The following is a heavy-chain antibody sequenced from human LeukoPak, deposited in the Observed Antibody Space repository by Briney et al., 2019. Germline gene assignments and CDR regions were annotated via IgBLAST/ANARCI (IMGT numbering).Heavy chain of an antibody. CDR3: AREIAYCSSTSCYAGGWFDP. D-gene: IGHD2-2*01. CDR1: GGSVSSGSYY. CDR2: IYYSGST. Sequence: TSETLSLTCTVSGGSVSSGSYYWSWIRQPPGKGLEWIGYIYYSGSTNYYPSLKSRVTISVDTSKNQFSLKLSSVTAADTAVYYCAREIAYCSSTSCYAGGWFDPWGQGTLVTVSS. V-gene: IGHV4-61*01. J-gene: IGHJ5*02.